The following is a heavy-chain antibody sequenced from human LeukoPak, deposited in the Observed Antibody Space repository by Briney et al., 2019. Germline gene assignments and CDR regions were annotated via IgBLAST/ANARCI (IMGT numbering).Heavy chain of an antibody. CDR1: GYTFTGYY. D-gene: IGHD1-1*01. Sequence: ASVKVSCKASGYTFTGYYMHWVRQDPGQGLEWMGWINPNSGGTNYAQKFQGRVTMTRDTSISTAYMELSRLRSDDTAVYYCARVDWNYYGMDVWGQGTTVTVSS. CDR2: INPNSGGT. V-gene: IGHV1-2*02. J-gene: IGHJ6*02. CDR3: ARVDWNYYGMDV.